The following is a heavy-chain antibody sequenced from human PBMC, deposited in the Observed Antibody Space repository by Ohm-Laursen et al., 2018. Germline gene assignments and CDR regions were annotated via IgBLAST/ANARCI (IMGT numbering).Heavy chain of an antibody. V-gene: IGHV4-59*01. J-gene: IGHJ4*02. CDR1: GDSISTYY. Sequence: SQTLSLTWNVSGDSISTYYWSWIRQSPGKGLEWIGYIFYSGSTNYNPSLKSRVTISVDTSQNQFSLKLTSVTAADTAVYYCARGLYGNYFDHWGQGTLVTVSS. D-gene: IGHD4-17*01. CDR2: IFYSGST. CDR3: ARGLYGNYFDH.